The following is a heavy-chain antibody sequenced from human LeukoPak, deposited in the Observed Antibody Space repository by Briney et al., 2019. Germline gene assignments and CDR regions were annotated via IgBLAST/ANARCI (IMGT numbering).Heavy chain of an antibody. CDR3: ARGDYFDVSGHSDS. CDR1: GFTFSSYG. V-gene: IGHV3-30*02. D-gene: IGHD3-22*01. J-gene: IGHJ4*02. CDR2: IRYDGSNK. Sequence: GGSLRLSCAASGFTFSSYGMHWVRQAPGKGLEWVAFIRYDGSNKYYADSVKGRFTISRDNSKNTLYLQMNSLRAEDTAVYYCARGDYFDVSGHSDSWGQGTLVTVSS.